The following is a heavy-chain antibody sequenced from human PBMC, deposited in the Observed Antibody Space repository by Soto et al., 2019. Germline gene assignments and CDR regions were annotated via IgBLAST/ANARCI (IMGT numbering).Heavy chain of an antibody. CDR1: GGSVSSGSYY. V-gene: IGHV4-61*01. J-gene: IGHJ5*02. Sequence: PSETLSLTCTVSGGSVSSGSYYWSRIRQPPGKGLEWIGYIYYSGSTNYNPSLKSRVTISVDTSKNQFSLKLSSVTAADTAVYYCARDPRYCSSTSCYDWFDPWGQGTLVT. CDR3: ARDPRYCSSTSCYDWFDP. D-gene: IGHD2-2*01. CDR2: IYYSGST.